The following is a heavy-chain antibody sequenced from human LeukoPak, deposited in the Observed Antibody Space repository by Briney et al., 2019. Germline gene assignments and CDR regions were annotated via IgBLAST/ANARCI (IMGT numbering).Heavy chain of an antibody. CDR2: IIPILGIA. CDR3: ARGRRKSGSSWYIGY. V-gene: IGHV1-69*04. Sequence: SVKVSCKASGGTFSSYAISWVRQAPGQGLEWMGRIIPILGIANYAQKFQGRVTITADKSTSTAYMELSSLRSEDTAVYYCARGRRKSGSSWYIGYWGQGTLVTVSS. CDR1: GGTFSSYA. J-gene: IGHJ4*02. D-gene: IGHD6-13*01.